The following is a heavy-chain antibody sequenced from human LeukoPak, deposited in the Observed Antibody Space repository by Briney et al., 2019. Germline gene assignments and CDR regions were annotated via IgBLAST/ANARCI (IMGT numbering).Heavy chain of an antibody. D-gene: IGHD1-26*01. V-gene: IGHV4-59*08. CDR1: GGSFSSYY. J-gene: IGHJ5*02. CDR2: IHYSGST. CDR3: ARQGSEWELQDWFDP. Sequence: SETLSLTCTVSGGSFSSYYWSWLRQPPGKGLEWIGYIHYSGSTNYNPSLKSRVTISVDTSKNQFSLKLSSVTAADTAVYYCARQGSEWELQDWFDPWGQGTLVTVSS.